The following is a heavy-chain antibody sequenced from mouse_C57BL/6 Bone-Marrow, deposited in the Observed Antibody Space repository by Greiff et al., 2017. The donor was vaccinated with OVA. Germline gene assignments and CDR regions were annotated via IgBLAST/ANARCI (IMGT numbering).Heavy chain of an antibody. CDR2: INPNNGGT. Sequence: EVQGVESGPELVKPGASVKMSCKASGYTFTDYNMHWVKQSHGKSLEWIGYINPNNGGTSYNQKFKGKATLTVNKYSSTAYMELRSLTSENSAVYYCARGGIYSGNPAWFAYWGQGTLVTVSA. D-gene: IGHD2-1*01. V-gene: IGHV1-22*01. CDR1: GYTFTDYN. J-gene: IGHJ3*01. CDR3: ARGGIYSGNPAWFAY.